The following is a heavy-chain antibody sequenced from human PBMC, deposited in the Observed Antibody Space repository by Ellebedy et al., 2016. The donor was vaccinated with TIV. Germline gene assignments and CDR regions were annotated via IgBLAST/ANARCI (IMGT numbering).Heavy chain of an antibody. V-gene: IGHV3-11*04. CDR1: GFTFSDYY. CDR2: ISSSGSTI. J-gene: IGHJ4*02. Sequence: GGSLRLXXAASGFTFSDYYMSWIRQAPGKGLEWVSYISSSGSTIYYADSVKGRFTISRDNAKNSLYLQMNSLRAEDTAVYYCARSQLLWFGELFGDYFDYWGQGTLVTVSS. CDR3: ARSQLLWFGELFGDYFDY. D-gene: IGHD3-10*01.